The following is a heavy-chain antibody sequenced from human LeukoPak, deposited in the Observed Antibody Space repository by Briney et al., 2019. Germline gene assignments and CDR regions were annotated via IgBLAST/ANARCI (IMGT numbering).Heavy chain of an antibody. D-gene: IGHD3-10*01. CDR3: AREPETGYIDY. CDR2: IIHILGIA. J-gene: IGHJ4*02. V-gene: IGHV1-69*04. CDR1: GGTFSSYA. Sequence: GGSVKVSCKASGGTFSSYAISWVRQAPGQGLEWMGRIIHILGIANSAQKFQGRVTITADKSSSTAYMELSSLRSEDTAVYYCAREPETGYIDYWGQGTLVTVSA.